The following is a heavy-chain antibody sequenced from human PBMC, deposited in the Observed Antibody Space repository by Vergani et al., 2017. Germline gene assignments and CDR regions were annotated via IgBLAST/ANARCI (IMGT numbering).Heavy chain of an antibody. CDR1: GGSISSSSYY. CDR2: IYYSGST. V-gene: IGHV4-39*07. J-gene: IGHJ6*03. Sequence: QLQLQESGPGLVKPSETLSLTCTVSGGSISSSSYYWGWIRQPPGKGLEWIGSIYYSGSTYYNQSRKSRVTISVDTSKNQFSLKLRSVTAADTAVYYCPRAVSYYYDSSGYYYSHYMDVWGKGTTVTVSS. CDR3: PRAVSYYYDSSGYYYSHYMDV. D-gene: IGHD3-22*01.